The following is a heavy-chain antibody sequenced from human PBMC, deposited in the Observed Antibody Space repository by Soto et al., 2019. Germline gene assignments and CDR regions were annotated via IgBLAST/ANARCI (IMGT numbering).Heavy chain of an antibody. V-gene: IGHV1-18*01. D-gene: IGHD5-12*01. CDR3: ARDPLATPFDY. J-gene: IGHJ4*02. Sequence: GASVKVSCKASGYTFTNFGISWVRQAPGQGLEWMGWISAYNGNTNYAQKFQGRVTMTTDTSTNTAYMELRSLRSDDTAVYFCARDPLATPFDYWGQGTLVTVSS. CDR1: GYTFTNFG. CDR2: ISAYNGNT.